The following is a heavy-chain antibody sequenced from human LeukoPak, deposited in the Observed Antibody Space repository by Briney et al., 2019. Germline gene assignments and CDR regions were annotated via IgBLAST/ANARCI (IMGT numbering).Heavy chain of an antibody. CDR2: IYYSGST. D-gene: IGHD1-1*01. Sequence: PSETLSLTCTVSGGSISSYYWNWIRQPPGKGLEWIGYIYYSGSTNYNPSLKSRVTISVDTSKNQFSLKLSSVTAADTAVYYCARAGTTWFDYWGQGTLVTVSS. V-gene: IGHV4-59*12. CDR3: ARAGTTWFDY. J-gene: IGHJ4*02. CDR1: GGSISSYY.